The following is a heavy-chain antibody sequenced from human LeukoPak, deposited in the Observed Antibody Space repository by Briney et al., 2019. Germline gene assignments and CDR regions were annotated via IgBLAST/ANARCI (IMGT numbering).Heavy chain of an antibody. Sequence: ASVKVSCKASGYTFTSYGISWVRQAPGQGLEWMGWISAYNGNTNYAQKLQGRVTMTTDTSTSTACMELRSLRSDDTAVYYCARVFRGGSLDYWGQGTLVTVSS. CDR3: ARVFRGGSLDY. J-gene: IGHJ4*02. D-gene: IGHD1-26*01. V-gene: IGHV1-18*01. CDR2: ISAYNGNT. CDR1: GYTFTSYG.